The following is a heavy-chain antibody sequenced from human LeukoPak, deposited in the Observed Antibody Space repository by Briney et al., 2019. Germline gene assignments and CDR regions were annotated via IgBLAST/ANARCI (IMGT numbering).Heavy chain of an antibody. CDR1: GDSVSGYY. D-gene: IGHD3-22*01. V-gene: IGHV4-4*09. CDR3: ARGLRDEERHYGYYYMDV. Sequence: SETLSLTCTVSGDSVSGYYVSWIRQPPGKGLEWIGYIYTSANTNYNPSLKSRVTMSVDTSKNQFSLKLRSVTAADTAVYYCARGLRDEERHYGYYYMDVWGKGTTVTVSS. CDR2: IYTSANT. J-gene: IGHJ6*03.